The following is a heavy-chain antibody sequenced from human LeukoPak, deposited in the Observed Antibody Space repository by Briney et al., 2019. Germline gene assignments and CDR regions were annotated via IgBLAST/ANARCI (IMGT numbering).Heavy chain of an antibody. CDR2: ISWNSGSI. CDR1: GFTFDDYA. J-gene: IGHJ5*02. Sequence: PGRSLRLSCAASGFTFDDYARHWVRQAPGKGLEWVSGISWNSGSIGYADSVKGRFTISRDNAKNSLYLQMNSLRAEDTALYYCAKGTYGSGVLGWFDPWGQGTLVTVSS. D-gene: IGHD3-10*01. CDR3: AKGTYGSGVLGWFDP. V-gene: IGHV3-9*01.